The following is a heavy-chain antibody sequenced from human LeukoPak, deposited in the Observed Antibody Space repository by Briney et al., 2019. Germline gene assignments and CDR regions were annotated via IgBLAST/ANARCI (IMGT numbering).Heavy chain of an antibody. Sequence: PSETLSLTCTVSGGSISSSSYYWGWIRQPPGKGLEWLGSIYYSGSTYYNPSLKSRVTISVHTSKNQFSLKLSAVTAADTAVYYCARQGDYIGYWGQGTLVTVSS. CDR2: IYYSGST. CDR1: GGSISSSSYY. J-gene: IGHJ4*02. V-gene: IGHV4-39*01. CDR3: ARQGDYIGY.